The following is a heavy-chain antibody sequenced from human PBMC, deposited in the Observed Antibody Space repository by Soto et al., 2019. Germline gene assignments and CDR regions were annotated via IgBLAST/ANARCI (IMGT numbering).Heavy chain of an antibody. Sequence: QVQLVQSGAEVKKPGASVKVSCKASGYTFAGFYIHWVRQAPGRGLEWMGWINGNSGGTHYAQNFQGWVTMTRDTSISTAYMELSRLRSNDTAVYYCARAGSGYYFDYWGQGTLVTVSS. CDR2: INGNSGGT. CDR3: ARAGSGYYFDY. D-gene: IGHD3-3*01. V-gene: IGHV1-2*04. CDR1: GYTFAGFY. J-gene: IGHJ4*02.